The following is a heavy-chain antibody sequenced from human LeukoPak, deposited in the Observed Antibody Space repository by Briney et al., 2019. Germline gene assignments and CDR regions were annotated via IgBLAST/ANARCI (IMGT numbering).Heavy chain of an antibody. CDR3: ARATKYSSSWYHTRGAVYYFDY. Sequence: SETLSLTCTVSGAAVSATNYYWSWIRQPPGKGLEWIGEINHSGSTNYNPSLKSRVTISVDTSKNQFSLKLSSVTAADTAVYYCARATKYSSSWYHTRGAVYYFDYWGQGTLVTVSS. J-gene: IGHJ4*02. CDR2: INHSGST. CDR1: GAAVSATNYY. V-gene: IGHV4-34*01. D-gene: IGHD6-13*01.